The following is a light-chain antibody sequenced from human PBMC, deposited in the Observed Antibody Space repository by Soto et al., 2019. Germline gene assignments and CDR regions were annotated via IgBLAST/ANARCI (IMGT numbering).Light chain of an antibody. J-gene: IGLJ1*01. V-gene: IGLV2-18*01. Sequence: QSVLTQPPSVSGSPGQSVTISCTGTSSDAGSYNRVSWYQQPPGTAPKLMIYEVSNRPSGVPDRFSGSKSGNTASLTISGLQAEDEADYYCSLYTSSSIYVFGTGTKVTVL. CDR2: EVS. CDR1: SSDAGSYNR. CDR3: SLYTSSSIYV.